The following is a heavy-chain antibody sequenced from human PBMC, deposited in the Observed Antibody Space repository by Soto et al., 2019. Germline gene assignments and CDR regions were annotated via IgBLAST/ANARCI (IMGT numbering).Heavy chain of an antibody. V-gene: IGHV3-74*01. CDR1: GFTFSSYW. CDR2: INSDGSST. CDR3: ARGGYDILTPRYFDL. D-gene: IGHD3-9*01. Sequence: EVQLVESGGGLVQPGGSLRLSCAASGFTFSSYWMHWVRKAPGKGLVWVSRINSDGSSTSYADSVKGRFTISRDNAKNTLYLQMNSLRAEDTAVYYCARGGYDILTPRYFDLWGRGTLVTVSS. J-gene: IGHJ2*01.